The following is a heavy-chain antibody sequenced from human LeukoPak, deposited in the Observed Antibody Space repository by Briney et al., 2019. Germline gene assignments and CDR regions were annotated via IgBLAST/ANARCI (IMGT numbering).Heavy chain of an antibody. CDR1: GGSISSSSYY. D-gene: IGHD3-16*01. J-gene: IGHJ4*02. CDR3: ARLLPGEYFDY. Sequence: PSETLSLTCTVSGGSISSSSYYWGWIRQPPGKGLEWIGSIYYSGSTYYNPSLKSRVTISVDTSKNQFSLKLSSVTAADTAVYYCARLLPGEYFDYWGQGTLVTVSS. V-gene: IGHV4-39*01. CDR2: IYYSGST.